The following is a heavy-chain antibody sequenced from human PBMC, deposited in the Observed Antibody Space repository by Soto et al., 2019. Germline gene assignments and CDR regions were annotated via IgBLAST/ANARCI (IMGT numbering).Heavy chain of an antibody. V-gene: IGHV3-74*01. CDR2: ISSDGSST. CDR1: GFTLSSYW. J-gene: IGHJ4*02. CDR3: ARVLYCSSSSCYSYFDS. D-gene: IGHD2-2*01. Sequence: PGGSLRLSCAASGFTLSSYWMHWARQAPGKGLVWVSRISSDGSSTNYADFVKGRFTISRDNAKNTLHLQMNSLRAEDTAVYYCARVLYCSSSSCYSYFDSWGQGTLVPVSS.